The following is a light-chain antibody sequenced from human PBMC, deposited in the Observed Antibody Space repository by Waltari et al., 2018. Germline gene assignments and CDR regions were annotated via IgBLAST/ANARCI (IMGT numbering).Light chain of an antibody. CDR1: SGHSSNV. CDR2: VNRVGSR. Sequence: QLVLTQSPSASASLGASVKLTCTLSSGHSSNVIAWLQQQPEKGPRYLVRVNRVGSRSRGDEIPERVSGASSGGERYRTISSLQAEDEAEYYCQTGGHGTWVFGGGTKLTVL. CDR3: QTGGHGTWV. J-gene: IGLJ3*02. V-gene: IGLV4-69*01.